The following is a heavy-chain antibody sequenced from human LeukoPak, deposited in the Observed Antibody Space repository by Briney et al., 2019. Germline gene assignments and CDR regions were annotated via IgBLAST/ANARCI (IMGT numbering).Heavy chain of an antibody. CDR2: IKQDGSEK. J-gene: IGHJ6*02. CDR3: AREALHYGMDV. V-gene: IGHV3-7*01. CDR1: GFTFSSYA. Sequence: GGSLRLSCAASGFTFSSYAMSWVRQAPGKGLEWVANIKQDGSEKYYVDSVKGRFTISRDNAKNSLYLQMNSLRAEDTAVYYCAREALHYGMDVWAKGPRSPSP.